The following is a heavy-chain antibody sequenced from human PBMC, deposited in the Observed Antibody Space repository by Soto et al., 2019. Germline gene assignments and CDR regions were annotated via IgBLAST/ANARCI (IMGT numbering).Heavy chain of an antibody. CDR1: GFTFSSYG. V-gene: IGHV3-30*18. D-gene: IGHD2-15*01. Sequence: GGFLSLSCAASGFTFSSYGMHWVRQAPGKGLEWVAVISYDGSNKYYADSVKGRFTISRDNSKNTLYLQMNSLRAEDTAVYYCAKERDIVVVVAPLDYWGQGTLVTVSS. CDR2: ISYDGSNK. CDR3: AKERDIVVVVAPLDY. J-gene: IGHJ4*02.